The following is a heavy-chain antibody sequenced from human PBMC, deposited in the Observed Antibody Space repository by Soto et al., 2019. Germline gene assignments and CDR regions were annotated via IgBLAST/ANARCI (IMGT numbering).Heavy chain of an antibody. CDR1: GGSMSKFY. Sequence: SETLSLTCSVPGGSMSKFYWSWIRKTAGKGLEWMGRVYATGTSDYNPSLRSRIAMSVDISKKTFSLRLRSVTAADTGVYYCVRDGSKTLRDCFDPWGQGILVT. CDR3: VRDGSKTLRDCFDP. CDR2: VYATGTS. V-gene: IGHV4-4*07. D-gene: IGHD4-17*01. J-gene: IGHJ5*02.